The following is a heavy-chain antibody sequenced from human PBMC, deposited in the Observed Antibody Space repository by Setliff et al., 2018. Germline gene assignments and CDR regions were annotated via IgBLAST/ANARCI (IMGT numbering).Heavy chain of an antibody. D-gene: IGHD2-15*01. V-gene: IGHV3-33*08. CDR1: GFTFSTYR. CDR3: ARTCSGSGCYAGLES. J-gene: IGHJ4*02. CDR2: IWHDGGEK. Sequence: GGSLRLSCAASGFTFSTYRFHWVRQAPGKGLEWVAVIWHDGGEKYHADSVKGRFTISRDNSKNTLYLQMNSLRPEDTAVYYCARTCSGSGCYAGLESWGQGTPVTVSS.